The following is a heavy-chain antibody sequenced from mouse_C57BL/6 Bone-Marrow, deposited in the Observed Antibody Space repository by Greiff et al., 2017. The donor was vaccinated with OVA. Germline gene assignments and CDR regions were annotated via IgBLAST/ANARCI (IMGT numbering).Heavy chain of an antibody. D-gene: IGHD3-2*01. CDR1: GYTFTDYY. V-gene: IGHV1-76*01. J-gene: IGHJ2*01. CDR2: IYPGSGNT. Sequence: QVQLQQSGAELVRPGASVKLSCKASGYTFTDYYINWVKQRPGQGLEWIARIYPGSGNTYYNEKFKGKATLTAEKSSSTAYMQLSSLTSEDSAVYFCARSTGYWGQGTTLTVSS. CDR3: ARSTGY.